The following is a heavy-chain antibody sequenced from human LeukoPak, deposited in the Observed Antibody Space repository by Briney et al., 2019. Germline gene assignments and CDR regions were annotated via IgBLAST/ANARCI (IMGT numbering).Heavy chain of an antibody. J-gene: IGHJ6*02. CDR3: AREGDSKRVSQNYYYYYGMDV. CDR1: GFTFSSYS. Sequence: GGSLRLSCAASGFTFSSYSMNWVRQAPGKGLEWVSYISSSSSTIYYADSVKGRFTISRDNAKNSLCLQMNSLRAEDTAVYYCAREGDSKRVSQNYYYYYGMDVWGQGTTVTVSS. D-gene: IGHD3-22*01. CDR2: ISSSSSTI. V-gene: IGHV3-48*04.